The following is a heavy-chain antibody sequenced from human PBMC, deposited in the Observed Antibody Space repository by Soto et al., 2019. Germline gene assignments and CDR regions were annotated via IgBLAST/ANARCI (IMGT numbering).Heavy chain of an antibody. CDR2: IIPMFGTA. V-gene: IGHV1-69*12. CDR1: GGTFSTYA. J-gene: IGHJ4*02. CDR3: ASGIQLWLRRINNGYSG. D-gene: IGHD5-18*01. Sequence: QVQLVQSGAEVKKPESSVKVSCKAPGGTFSTYAISWVRQAPGQGLEWMGGIIPMFGTANYAQRFQDRVMSTADESTNTVYMELSSLRSEDTAVYFCASGIQLWLRRINNGYSGWGQGTLVTVSS.